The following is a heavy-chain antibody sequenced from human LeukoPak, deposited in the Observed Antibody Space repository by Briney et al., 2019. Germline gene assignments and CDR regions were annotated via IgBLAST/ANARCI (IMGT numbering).Heavy chain of an antibody. CDR1: GFTFSSYA. Sequence: PGGSLRLSCAASGFTFSSYAMSWVRQAPGKGLEWVSAISGSGGSTYYADSVKGRFTISGDNSKNTLYLQMNSLRAEDTAVYYCAKVDDFWSGSDYWGQGTLVTVSS. D-gene: IGHD3-3*01. J-gene: IGHJ4*02. CDR2: ISGSGGST. V-gene: IGHV3-23*01. CDR3: AKVDDFWSGSDY.